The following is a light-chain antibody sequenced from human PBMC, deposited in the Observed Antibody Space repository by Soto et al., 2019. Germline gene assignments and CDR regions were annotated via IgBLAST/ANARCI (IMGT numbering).Light chain of an antibody. J-gene: IGKJ2*01. V-gene: IGKV1-39*01. CDR1: QIISNS. CDR2: AAS. CDR3: QQSYSTLYT. Sequence: DIQVTQSPSSLSAAIGDRVIITCRASQIISNSLNWYQQKPGQDPKLVIYAASSLQSGVPSRFSGSGSGTDFTLTISSLQPEEFAAYYGQQSYSTLYTCGQGTKLEI.